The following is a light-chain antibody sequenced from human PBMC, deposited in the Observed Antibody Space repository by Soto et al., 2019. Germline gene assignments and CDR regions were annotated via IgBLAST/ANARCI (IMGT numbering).Light chain of an antibody. V-gene: IGKV3-20*01. Sequence: ENVLTQSPGTLSLSPGERATLSCRASQSVDSNYLAWYQHKPGQTPRLLLYGTSTRATGIPDRFSGSGSGTDFTLAINGLEPEDFAVYYCQQYGSSVYTFGQGTKLVIK. CDR1: QSVDSNY. CDR3: QQYGSSVYT. CDR2: GTS. J-gene: IGKJ2*01.